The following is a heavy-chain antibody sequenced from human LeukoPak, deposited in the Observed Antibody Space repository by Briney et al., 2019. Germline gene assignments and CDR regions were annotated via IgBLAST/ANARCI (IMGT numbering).Heavy chain of an antibody. D-gene: IGHD3-22*01. Sequence: SETLSLTCTVSGGSISSYYWSWIRQPPWKGLEWIGYIYYSGSTNYNPSLKSRVTISVDTSKNQFSLKLSSVTAADTAVYYCARHKGVNYYDSSGYYYDYWGQGTLVTVSS. V-gene: IGHV4-59*08. CDR2: IYYSGST. CDR3: ARHKGVNYYDSSGYYYDY. J-gene: IGHJ4*02. CDR1: GGSISSYY.